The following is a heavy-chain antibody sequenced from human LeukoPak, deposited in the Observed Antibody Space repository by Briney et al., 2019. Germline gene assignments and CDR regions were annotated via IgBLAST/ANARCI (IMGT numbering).Heavy chain of an antibody. Sequence: SETLSLTCTVSGGSITSYSWTWIRQPPGKGLEWIGYLYYGGSTNYNPSLKSRVTISGDTSKDQFSLKLSSVTAADTAVYYCSKGAGSFDYWGQGTLVTVSS. CDR1: GGSITSYS. J-gene: IGHJ4*02. CDR2: LYYGGST. CDR3: SKGAGSFDY. D-gene: IGHD3-10*01. V-gene: IGHV4-59*01.